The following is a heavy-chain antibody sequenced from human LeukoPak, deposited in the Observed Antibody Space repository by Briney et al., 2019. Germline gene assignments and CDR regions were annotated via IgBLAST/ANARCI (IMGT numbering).Heavy chain of an antibody. V-gene: IGHV1-46*01. CDR2: INPSGSST. CDR1: GYSFTSHY. CDR3: ARDNSVGDIAWWFDP. Sequence: ASVKVSCKASGYSFTSHYMHWVRQAPGQGLEWMGLINPSGSSTLYAQRFQDRVTMTRDMSTTTDYMELSSLRSEDPAVYYCARDNSVGDIAWWFDPWGQGTLVTVSS. D-gene: IGHD3-16*02. J-gene: IGHJ5*02.